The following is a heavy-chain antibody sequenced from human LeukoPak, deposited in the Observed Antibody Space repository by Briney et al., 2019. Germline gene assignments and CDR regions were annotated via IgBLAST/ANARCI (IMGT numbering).Heavy chain of an antibody. CDR3: AKGVDYDFWSGYNY. CDR1: GLTFDDYA. V-gene: IGHV3-9*03. Sequence: GGSLRLSCAASGLTFDDYAMHWVRQAPGKGLEWVSGISWNTGSIGYADSVKGRFTISRDNAKNSLYLQMNSLRAEDMALYYCAKGVDYDFWSGYNYWGQGTLVTVSS. J-gene: IGHJ4*02. CDR2: ISWNTGSI. D-gene: IGHD3-3*01.